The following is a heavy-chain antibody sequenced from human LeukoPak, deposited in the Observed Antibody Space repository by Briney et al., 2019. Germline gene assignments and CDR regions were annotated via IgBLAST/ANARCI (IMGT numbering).Heavy chain of an antibody. D-gene: IGHD6-6*01. CDR1: GGTFSSYA. CDR3: ARGHSSSSGVDY. CDR2: IIPIFGTA. Sequence: GSSVTVSCKASGGTFSSYAISWVRQAPGQGLEWMGGIIPIFGTANYARKFQGGVTITADESTSTAYMELSSLRSEDTAVYYCARGHSSSSGVDYWGQGTLVTVSS. V-gene: IGHV1-69*01. J-gene: IGHJ4*02.